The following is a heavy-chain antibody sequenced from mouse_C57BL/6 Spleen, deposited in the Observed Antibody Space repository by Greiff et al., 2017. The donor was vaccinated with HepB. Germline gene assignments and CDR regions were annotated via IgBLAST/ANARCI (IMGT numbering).Heavy chain of an antibody. CDR1: GYAFSSSW. CDR2: NYPGDGDT. D-gene: IGHD2-3*01. V-gene: IGHV1-82*01. J-gene: IGHJ2*01. Sequence: QVQLKQSGPELVKPGASVKISCKASGYAFSSSWMNWVKQRPGKGLEWIGRNYPGDGDTNSNGKFKGKATLTADKSSSTAYMQLSSLTSEDSAVYLCARGYDGYYEDYWGQGTTLTVAA. CDR3: ARGYDGYYEDY.